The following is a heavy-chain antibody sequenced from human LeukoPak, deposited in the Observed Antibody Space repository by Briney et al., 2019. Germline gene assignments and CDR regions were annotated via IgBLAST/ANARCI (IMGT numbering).Heavy chain of an antibody. CDR1: GITFSNYN. J-gene: IGHJ4*02. D-gene: IGHD2-15*01. Sequence: TGGSLRLSCAAPGITFSNYNMNWVRQAPGKGLEWISAITSSSSYTFYADSVKGRSTISRDNAQNSLFLQMNSLRAEDTAVYYCARGRGNFDYWGQGALVTVSS. CDR3: ARGRGNFDY. CDR2: ITSSSSYT. V-gene: IGHV3-21*01.